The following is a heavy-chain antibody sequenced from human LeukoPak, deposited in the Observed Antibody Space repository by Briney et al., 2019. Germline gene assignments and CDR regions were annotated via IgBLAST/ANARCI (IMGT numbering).Heavy chain of an antibody. J-gene: IGHJ5*02. CDR1: GYSFTTYW. D-gene: IGHD3-16*01. CDR2: IYPADSTA. Sequence: GESPKISCKASGYSFTTYWIGWVRQMPGKGLEWMGIIYPADSTAHYSPSFQGQVTISVDKSINTAYLQWSSLRASDTAMYYCARLEEDLTLGVAGYWFVPWGQGTLVTVS. V-gene: IGHV5-51*01. CDR3: ARLEEDLTLGVAGYWFVP.